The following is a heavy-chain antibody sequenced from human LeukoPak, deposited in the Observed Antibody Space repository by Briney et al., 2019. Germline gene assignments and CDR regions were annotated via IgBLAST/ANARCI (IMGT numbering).Heavy chain of an antibody. CDR3: AIETAVLTGRNFDS. V-gene: IGHV4-59*12. J-gene: IGHJ4*02. D-gene: IGHD3-9*01. Sequence: TSETLSLTCTVSGGSISSYYWSWIRQPPGKGLEWIGYIYYSGSTNYNPSLKSRVTMSVDTSKNQFSLRLSSVTAADTAVYYCAIETAVLTGRNFDSWGQGTLVTVSS. CDR2: IYYSGST. CDR1: GGSISSYY.